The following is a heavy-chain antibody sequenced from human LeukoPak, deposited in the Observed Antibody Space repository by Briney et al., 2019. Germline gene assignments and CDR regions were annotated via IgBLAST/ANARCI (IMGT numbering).Heavy chain of an antibody. CDR3: AGDSSGWYYFDY. V-gene: IGHV1-69*05. CDR2: IIPIFGTA. D-gene: IGHD6-19*01. Sequence: SVKVSCKASGGTFSSCAISWVRQAPGQGLEWMGRIIPIFGTANYAQRFQGRVTITTDESTSTAYMELSSLRSEDTAVYYCAGDSSGWYYFDYWGQGTLVTVSS. CDR1: GGTFSSCA. J-gene: IGHJ4*02.